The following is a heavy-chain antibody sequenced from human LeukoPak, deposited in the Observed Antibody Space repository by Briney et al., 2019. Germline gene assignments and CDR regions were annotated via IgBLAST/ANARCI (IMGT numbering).Heavy chain of an antibody. CDR1: GGSISGSSYF. D-gene: IGHD3-10*01. CDR3: ASHYGP. V-gene: IGHV4-39*01. CDR2: IYYSGST. Sequence: PSETLSLTCTVSGGSISGSSYFWGWVRQPPGKGLEWIGSIYYSGSTYYNPSLKSRVTISVDTSKNQFSLKLNSVTATDTAVYSCASHYGPWGQGTLVTVSS. J-gene: IGHJ4*02.